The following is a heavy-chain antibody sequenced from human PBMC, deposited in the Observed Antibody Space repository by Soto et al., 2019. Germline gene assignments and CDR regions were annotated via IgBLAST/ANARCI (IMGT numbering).Heavy chain of an antibody. CDR3: ARVEGTVWVLRLHLGELSLHY. J-gene: IGHJ4*02. CDR2: INHSGST. V-gene: IGHV4-34*01. CDR1: GGSFSGYY. D-gene: IGHD3-16*02. Sequence: PSETLSLTCAVYGGSFSGYYWSWIRQPPGKGLEWIGEINHSGSTNYNPSLKSRVTISVDTSKNQFSLKLSSVTAADTAVYYCARVEGTVWVLRLHLGELSLHYWGQGTLVTVSS.